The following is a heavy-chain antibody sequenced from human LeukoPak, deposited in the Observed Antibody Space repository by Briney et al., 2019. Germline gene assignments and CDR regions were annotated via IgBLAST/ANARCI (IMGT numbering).Heavy chain of an antibody. CDR2: IKSKANGETI. CDR3: TTQHDSGWDI. CDR1: GLTFSDAW. J-gene: IGHJ3*02. D-gene: IGHD6-19*01. Sequence: IPGGSLRLSCAASGLTFSDAWMNWVRQAPGKGLEWVGRIKSKANGETIDYAVGVKGRFTISRDDSKDALYLQMNSLKIEDTAVYYCTTQHDSGWDIWGQGAMVTVSS. V-gene: IGHV3-15*01.